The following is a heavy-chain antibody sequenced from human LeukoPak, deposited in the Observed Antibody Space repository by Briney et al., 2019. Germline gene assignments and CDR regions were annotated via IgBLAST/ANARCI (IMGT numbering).Heavy chain of an antibody. J-gene: IGHJ6*02. CDR3: ARDSSNQQYYYYYYGMDV. CDR1: GFTFSSYG. CDR2: IRYDGSNK. Sequence: PGGSLRLSCAASGFTFSSYGMHWVRQAPGKGLEWVAVIRYDGSNKYYADSVKGRFTISRDNSKNTLYLQMNSLRAEDTAVYYCARDSSNQQYYYYYYGMDVWGQGTTVIVSS. D-gene: IGHD6-6*01. V-gene: IGHV3-33*01.